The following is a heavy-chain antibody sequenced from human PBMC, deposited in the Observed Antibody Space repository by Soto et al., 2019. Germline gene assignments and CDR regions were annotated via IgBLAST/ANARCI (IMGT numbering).Heavy chain of an antibody. CDR1: GFTFSSYA. Sequence: GGSLRLSCAASGFTFSSYAMSWVRQAPGKGLEWVSAISGSGGSTYYADSVKGRFTISRDNSKNTLYLQMNSLRAEDTAVYYCAKSPIVATIKMDYYYYMDVWGKGTTVTVSS. V-gene: IGHV3-23*01. D-gene: IGHD5-12*01. CDR3: AKSPIVATIKMDYYYYMDV. CDR2: ISGSGGST. J-gene: IGHJ6*03.